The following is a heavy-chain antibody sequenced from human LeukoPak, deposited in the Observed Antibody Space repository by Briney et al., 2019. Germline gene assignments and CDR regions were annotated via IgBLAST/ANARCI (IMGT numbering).Heavy chain of an antibody. CDR1: GFTFSSYE. Sequence: SGGSLRLSCAASGFTFSSYEMNWVRQAPGKGLEWVSYISSSGSTIYYADSVKGRFTISRDNANNALYLQMDGLRGDDTALYYCVKSSGSYYNDNWFDPWGQGTLVTVSS. D-gene: IGHD3-10*01. V-gene: IGHV3-48*03. J-gene: IGHJ5*02. CDR3: VKSSGSYYNDNWFDP. CDR2: ISSSGSTI.